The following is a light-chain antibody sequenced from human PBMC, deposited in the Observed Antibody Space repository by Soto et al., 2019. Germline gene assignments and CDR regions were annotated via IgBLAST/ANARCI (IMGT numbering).Light chain of an antibody. Sequence: DVVMTQSPLSLPVTLGQPASISCRSSQSLVYSDGKTYLNWFQQRPGQSPRRLIHGVSNRDSGVPDRVSGSGSGTDFTLKITRVEAEDVGVSYCMQGTHWPHTFGQGTKVEIK. CDR1: QSLVYSDGKTY. J-gene: IGKJ1*01. CDR2: GVS. CDR3: MQGTHWPHT. V-gene: IGKV2-30*01.